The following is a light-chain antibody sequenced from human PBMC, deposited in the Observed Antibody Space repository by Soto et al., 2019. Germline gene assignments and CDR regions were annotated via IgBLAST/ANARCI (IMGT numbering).Light chain of an antibody. V-gene: IGLV1-44*01. J-gene: IGLJ3*02. CDR2: SNN. CDR3: AAWEDILNGGV. CDR1: SSNIGSKT. Sequence: QSVLTQPPSASGTPGQRVTISCSGSSSNIGSKTVNWYQQLPGTAPKVVIYSNNQRPSGVPDRFSGSKSGTSGYLTISVLQYEDEDDYYCAAWEDILNGGVFGGGTKLTVL.